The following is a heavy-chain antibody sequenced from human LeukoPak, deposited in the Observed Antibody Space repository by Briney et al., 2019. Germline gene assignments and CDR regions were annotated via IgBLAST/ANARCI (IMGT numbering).Heavy chain of an antibody. Sequence: SETLSLTCAVYGGSFSGYYWRWIRQPPGKGLEWIGEINHSGSTNYNPSLKSRVTISVDTSKNQFSLKLSSVTAADTAVYYCARGRYYDFWSGYNYYYYGMDVWGQGTTVTVSS. J-gene: IGHJ6*02. CDR1: GGSFSGYY. CDR2: INHSGST. V-gene: IGHV4-34*01. CDR3: ARGRYYDFWSGYNYYYYGMDV. D-gene: IGHD3-3*01.